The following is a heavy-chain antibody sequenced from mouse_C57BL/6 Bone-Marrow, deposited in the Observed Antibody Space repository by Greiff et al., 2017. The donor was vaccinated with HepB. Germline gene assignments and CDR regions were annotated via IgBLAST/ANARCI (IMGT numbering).Heavy chain of an antibody. CDR1: GFTFSSYG. J-gene: IGHJ3*01. CDR3: ARHQDYYGRTWFAY. Sequence: EVQLKESGGDLVKPGGSLKLSCAASGFTFSSYGMSWVRQTPDKRLEWVATISSGGSYTYYPDSVKGRFTISRDNAKNTLYLQMSSLKSEDTAMYYCARHQDYYGRTWFAYWGQGTLVTVSA. V-gene: IGHV5-6*01. CDR2: ISSGGSYT. D-gene: IGHD1-1*01.